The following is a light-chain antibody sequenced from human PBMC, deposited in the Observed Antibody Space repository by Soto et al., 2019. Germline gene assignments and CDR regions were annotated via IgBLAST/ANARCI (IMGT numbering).Light chain of an antibody. J-gene: IGKJ4*01. Sequence: ESLWTQSPSPLSLSPGERATLSCRSSQSISSSYLAWYQQKSGQAPRLLIYGASSRATGIPDRFSGSGSGTDFTLTISRLEPEDFAVYYCHQFSSYPLPFGGRTKVAIK. CDR3: HQFSSYPLP. V-gene: IGKV3-20*01. CDR1: QSISSSY. CDR2: GAS.